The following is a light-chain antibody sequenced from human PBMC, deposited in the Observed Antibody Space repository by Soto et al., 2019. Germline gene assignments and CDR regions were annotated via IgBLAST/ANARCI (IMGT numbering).Light chain of an antibody. CDR2: DAS. Sequence: DFQMTQSPSSLSASVGDRVTITCQASQDISDYLNWYQQKPGKAPKLLIYDASSLESGVPSRFSGSGSGTEFTLTISSLRPDDFATYYCQQYNSYSPWTFGQGTK. CDR3: QQYNSYSPWT. V-gene: IGKV1-5*01. CDR1: QDISDY. J-gene: IGKJ1*01.